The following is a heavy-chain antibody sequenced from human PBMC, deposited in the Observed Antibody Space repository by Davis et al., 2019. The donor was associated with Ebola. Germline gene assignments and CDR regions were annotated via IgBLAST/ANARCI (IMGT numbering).Heavy chain of an antibody. Sequence: GESLKISCAASGFTFSRYWVSWVRQAPGKGLEWVASIKPDGSERHYVDSVRGRFTISRDNAKNSLDLQMNSLRVEDTAVYYCAREGLEQAFDIWGQGTMVTVSS. CDR3: AREGLEQAFDI. V-gene: IGHV3-7*01. D-gene: IGHD1/OR15-1a*01. CDR2: IKPDGSER. CDR1: GFTFSRYW. J-gene: IGHJ3*02.